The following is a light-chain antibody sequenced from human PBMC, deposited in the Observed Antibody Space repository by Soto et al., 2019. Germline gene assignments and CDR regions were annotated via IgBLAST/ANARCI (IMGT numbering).Light chain of an antibody. CDR2: GAS. CDR3: LQRSNWLT. CDR1: QSVSSY. J-gene: IGKJ4*01. V-gene: IGKV3-11*01. Sequence: EIVLTQSPATLSLSPGERATLSCRASQSVSSYLAWYQQKPGQAPRLLIYGASNRATGIPARFSGSGSGTEFTLTISSLEHEDSAVYYCLQRSNWLTFGGGTTVEIK.